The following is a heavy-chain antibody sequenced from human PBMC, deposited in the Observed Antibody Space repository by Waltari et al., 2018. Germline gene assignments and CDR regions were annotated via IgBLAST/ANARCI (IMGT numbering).Heavy chain of an antibody. D-gene: IGHD2-21*01. V-gene: IGHV4-39*01. CDR1: GGSISSSSYY. J-gene: IGHJ2*01. Sequence: QLQLQESGPGLVKPSETLSLTCTVSGGSISSSSYYWGWIRQPPGKGLEWIGSIYYSGSTYYNPSLKSRVTISVDTSKNQFSLKLSSVTAADTAVYYCVTYCGGDCHPRVGADWYFDLWGRGTLVTVSS. CDR3: VTYCGGDCHPRVGADWYFDL. CDR2: IYYSGST.